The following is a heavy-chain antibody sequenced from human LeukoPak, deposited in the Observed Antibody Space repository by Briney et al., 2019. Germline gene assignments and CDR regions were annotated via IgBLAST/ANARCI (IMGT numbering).Heavy chain of an antibody. CDR1: GFTFSSYW. J-gene: IGHJ4*02. CDR3: AKDSGYDFDFDY. V-gene: IGHV3-21*01. CDR2: ISSSSSYI. D-gene: IGHD5-12*01. Sequence: GGSLRLSCAASGFTFSSYWMSWVRQAPGTGLEWVSYISSSSSYIYYAESVKGRFTISRDNAKKSLYLQMNSLRAGDTALYYCAKDSGYDFDFDYWGQGTLVTVSS.